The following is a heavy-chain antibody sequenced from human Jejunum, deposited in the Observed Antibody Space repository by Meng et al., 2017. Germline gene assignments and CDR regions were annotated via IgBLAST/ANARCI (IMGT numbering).Heavy chain of an antibody. CDR1: GGSISSGDYH. D-gene: IGHD3-10*02. Sequence: SETLSLTCTVAGGSISSGDYHWGWIRQPPGKGLEWTGSIYYSGTSFYSPSLKSRLTISIDTSKNQFSLKLTSVTAADTAVYYCARVSVRGFYGIDVWGQGTTVT. J-gene: IGHJ6*02. CDR3: ARVSVRGFYGIDV. V-gene: IGHV4-39*07. CDR2: IYYSGTS.